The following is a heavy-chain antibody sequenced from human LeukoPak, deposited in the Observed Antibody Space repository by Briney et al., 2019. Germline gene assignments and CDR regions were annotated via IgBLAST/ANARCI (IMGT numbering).Heavy chain of an antibody. Sequence: WETLSLTCTVSGVSISSSNSYWGWIRQPPGKGLEWIGSIYYSGNTYYNASLKSQVSISIDTSKNQFSLRLTSVTAADTAVYYCARDEGDYFFDYWGQGTLVTVSS. CDR3: ARDEGDYFFDY. V-gene: IGHV4-39*02. J-gene: IGHJ4*02. D-gene: IGHD3-16*01. CDR1: GVSISSSNSY. CDR2: IYYSGNT.